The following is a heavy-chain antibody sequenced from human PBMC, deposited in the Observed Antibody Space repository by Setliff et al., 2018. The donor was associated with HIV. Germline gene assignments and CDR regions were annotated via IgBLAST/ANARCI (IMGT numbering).Heavy chain of an antibody. J-gene: IGHJ4*02. CDR2: ISAYNGSK. CDR3: ARFPNPSQIVVIMPPDY. CDR1: GYSFTSYG. Sequence: ASVKVSCKASGYSFTSYGISWVRQAPGQGLEWMGWISAYNGSKNYAQNLQDRVTMTTDTSTSTAYMELRSLRFDDTAVYYCARFPNPSQIVVIMPPDYWGQGTLVTVSS. V-gene: IGHV1-18*01. D-gene: IGHD3-22*01.